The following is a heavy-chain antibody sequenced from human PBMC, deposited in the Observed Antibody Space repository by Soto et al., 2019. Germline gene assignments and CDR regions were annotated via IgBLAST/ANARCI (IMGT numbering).Heavy chain of an antibody. CDR2: ISAHNGNT. V-gene: IGHV1-18*01. CDR3: ARGRYGDY. Sequence: QVHLVQSGAEVKKPGASVKVSCKASGYTFTSYGITWVRQAPGQGLEWMGWISAHNGNTDYAQKLQGRVIVTRDTSTSTAYMEVGSLISDDTAVYYCARGRYGDYWGQGALVTVSS. J-gene: IGHJ4*02. CDR1: GYTFTSYG. D-gene: IGHD1-1*01.